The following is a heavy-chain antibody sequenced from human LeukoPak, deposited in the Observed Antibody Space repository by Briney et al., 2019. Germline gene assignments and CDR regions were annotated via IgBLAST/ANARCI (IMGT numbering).Heavy chain of an antibody. J-gene: IGHJ4*02. CDR1: GFTFSSYA. CDR2: ISYDGSNK. CDR3: AREDYGGNWFDY. Sequence: PGRSLRLSCAASGFTFSSYAMHWVRQAPGKGLEWVAVISYDGSNKYYADSVKGRFTISRDNSKNTLYLQMNSLRAGDTAVYYCAREDYGGNWFDYWGQGTLVTVSS. D-gene: IGHD4-23*01. V-gene: IGHV3-30-3*01.